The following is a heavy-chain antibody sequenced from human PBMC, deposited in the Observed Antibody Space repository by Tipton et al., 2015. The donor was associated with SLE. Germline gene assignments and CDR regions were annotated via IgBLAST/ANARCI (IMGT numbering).Heavy chain of an antibody. CDR2: INPGGGGT. J-gene: IGHJ3*01. V-gene: IGHV1-2*02. D-gene: IGHD2/OR15-2a*01. CDR3: ALRWPDTWTTVY. Sequence: QLVQSGAEVKKPGASVNISCKASGYTFTGHYVNWVRQAPGQGLEWMGWINPGGGGTNYAQKFQGRISLTTDTSIGTAYMELCSLRSDDTAVYYCALRWPDTWTTVYWGQGTMVTVSP. CDR1: GYTFTGHY.